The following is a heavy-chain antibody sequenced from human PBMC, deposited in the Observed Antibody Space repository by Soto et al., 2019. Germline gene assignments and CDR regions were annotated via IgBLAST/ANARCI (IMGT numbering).Heavy chain of an antibody. Sequence: ASVKVSCKASGYTFTGYYMHWVRQAPGQGLEWMGWINPNSGGTNYAQKFQGWVTMTRDTSISTAYMELSRLRSDDTAVYYCARSGYYVNYYGMDVWGQGTTVTVSS. J-gene: IGHJ6*02. V-gene: IGHV1-2*04. D-gene: IGHD3-3*01. CDR1: GYTFTGYY. CDR3: ARSGYYVNYYGMDV. CDR2: INPNSGGT.